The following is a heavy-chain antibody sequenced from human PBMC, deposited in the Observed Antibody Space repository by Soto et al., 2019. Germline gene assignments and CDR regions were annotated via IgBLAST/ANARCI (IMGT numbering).Heavy chain of an antibody. D-gene: IGHD3-10*01. V-gene: IGHV3-23*01. Sequence: GGSLRLSCAASGFTFSSYAMSWVRQAPGKGLEWVSAISGSGGSTYYADSVKGRLTISRDNSKNTLYLQMNSLRAEDTAVYYCAKDSRRLLWFGELLSAPTTPNWGQGTLVTVSS. J-gene: IGHJ4*02. CDR1: GFTFSSYA. CDR3: AKDSRRLLWFGELLSAPTTPN. CDR2: ISGSGGST.